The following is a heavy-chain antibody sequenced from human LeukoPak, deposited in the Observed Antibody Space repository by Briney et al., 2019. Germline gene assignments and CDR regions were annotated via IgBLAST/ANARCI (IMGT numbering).Heavy chain of an antibody. V-gene: IGHV4-38-2*01. CDR1: DYSISSGYY. CDR3: ARVQGHSYDSNGYYRYFDY. J-gene: IGHJ4*02. D-gene: IGHD3-22*01. CDR2: IYHSGST. Sequence: PSETLSLTCAVSDYSISSGYYWGWIRQSPGKGLEWIGSIYHSGSTYYNPSLKSLVTISVDTSKNEFSLKLSSVTAADTAVYFGARVQGHSYDSNGYYRYFDYWGQGTLVTVSS.